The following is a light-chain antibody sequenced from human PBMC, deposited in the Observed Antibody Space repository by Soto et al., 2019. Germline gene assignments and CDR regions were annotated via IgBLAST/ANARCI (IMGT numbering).Light chain of an antibody. Sequence: QSALTQPPSVSGSPGQSVTISCTGTSSDVGSYNSVSWYQQPPGTVPKLMIYEVSNRPSGVPDRFSGSKSGNTASLPISGLQAEDEADYYCSSYTTSNTDVFGTGTKLTVL. CDR3: SSYTTSNTDV. V-gene: IGLV2-18*02. CDR1: SSDVGSYNS. CDR2: EVS. J-gene: IGLJ1*01.